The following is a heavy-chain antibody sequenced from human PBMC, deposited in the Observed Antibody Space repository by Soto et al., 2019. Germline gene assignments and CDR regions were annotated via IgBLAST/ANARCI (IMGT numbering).Heavy chain of an antibody. D-gene: IGHD3-3*01. CDR2: ISYDGSNK. CDR1: GFTFSSYG. Sequence: GGSLRLSCAASGFTFSSYGMHWVRQAPGKGLEWVAVISYDGSNKYYADSVKGRFTISRDNSKNTLYLQMNSLRAEDTAVYYCAKGRLTIFGVVGYMDVWGKGTTVTVSS. J-gene: IGHJ6*03. V-gene: IGHV3-30*18. CDR3: AKGRLTIFGVVGYMDV.